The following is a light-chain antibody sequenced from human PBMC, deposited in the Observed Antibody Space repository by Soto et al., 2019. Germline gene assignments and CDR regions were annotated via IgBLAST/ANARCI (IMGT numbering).Light chain of an antibody. CDR3: QQYNSYSPYT. J-gene: IGKJ2*01. V-gene: IGKV1-5*03. Sequence: DIQMTQSPSTLSASVGDRVTITCRASQSISSWLAWYQQKPGKAPKLPIYKASSLESGVPSRFSGSRSGTEFTLTISSLQPDDFATYYCQQYNSYSPYTFGQGTKLEIK. CDR1: QSISSW. CDR2: KAS.